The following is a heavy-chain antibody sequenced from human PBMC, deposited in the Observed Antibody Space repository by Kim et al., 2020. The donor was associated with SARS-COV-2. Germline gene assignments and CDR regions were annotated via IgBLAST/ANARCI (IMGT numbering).Heavy chain of an antibody. CDR2: IKEDGSEK. V-gene: IGHV3-7*03. D-gene: IGHD6-19*01. CDR3: ARDPLFIIGWYSFFDY. Sequence: GGSLRLSCSASGFAFSTYWMSWVRQAPGKGLEWVANIKEDGSEKHYVESVKGRFTISRDNANNSLYLQMNSLRAEDTAVYYCARDPLFIIGWYSFFDYWGQGSLVTVSS. J-gene: IGHJ4*02. CDR1: GFAFSTYW.